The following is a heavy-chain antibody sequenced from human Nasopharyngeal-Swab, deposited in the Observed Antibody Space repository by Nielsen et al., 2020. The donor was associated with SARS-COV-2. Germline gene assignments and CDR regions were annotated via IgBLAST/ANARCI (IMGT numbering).Heavy chain of an antibody. V-gene: IGHV4-34*01. CDR2: INHSGST. CDR3: ARVGGGSYYFDY. D-gene: IGHD1-26*01. J-gene: IGHJ4*02. Sequence: RQPPGKGLEWIGEINHSGSTNYNPSLKSRVTISVDTSKNQFSLKLSSVTAADTAVYYCARVGGGSYYFDYWGQGTLVTVSS.